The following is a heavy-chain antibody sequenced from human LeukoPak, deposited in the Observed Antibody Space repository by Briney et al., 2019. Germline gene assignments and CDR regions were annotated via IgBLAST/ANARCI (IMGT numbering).Heavy chain of an antibody. Sequence: SETLSLTCTVSAGSISSSDYYWGWIRQSPGKGLEWIGRISYSGNTYYNPSLKSRVTISVDTSKNHFSLRLSSVTAADTAVYYCARHPTYYYGSGSYRRYFDYRGQGTLVTVSS. J-gene: IGHJ4*02. V-gene: IGHV4-39*01. CDR1: AGSISSSDYY. CDR3: ARHPTYYYGSGSYRRYFDY. CDR2: ISYSGNT. D-gene: IGHD3-10*01.